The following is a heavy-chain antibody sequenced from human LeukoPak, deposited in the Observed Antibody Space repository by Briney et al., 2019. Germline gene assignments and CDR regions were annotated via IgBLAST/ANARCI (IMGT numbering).Heavy chain of an antibody. J-gene: IGHJ3*02. CDR2: MFHSGST. CDR3: ASRGYCGGGSCYREGNAFDI. V-gene: IGHV4-30-2*01. D-gene: IGHD2-15*01. CDR1: GGSITSRGYY. Sequence: SQTLSLTCAVSGGSITSRGYYWTWIRQPPGKGLEWVGYMFHSGSTFYNPSLKSRVTISVDESKNQISLNLRSVTAADTAVYYCASRGYCGGGSCYREGNAFDIWGQGTMVTVSS.